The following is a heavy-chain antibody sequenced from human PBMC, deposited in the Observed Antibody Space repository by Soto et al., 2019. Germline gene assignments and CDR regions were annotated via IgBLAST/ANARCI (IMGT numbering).Heavy chain of an antibody. CDR2: IDPSDSYT. CDR1: GYSFTSYL. CDR3: ARLVGSSSWFDS. J-gene: IGHJ5*01. V-gene: IGHV5-10-1*01. Sequence: GESLKISCKGSGYSFTSYLITWVRQMPGKGLEWMGWIDPSDSYTSYSPSFQGHVTISADKSISTAYLQWSSLKASDTAMYYCARLVGSSSWFDSWGQGALVTGSS. D-gene: IGHD2-2*01.